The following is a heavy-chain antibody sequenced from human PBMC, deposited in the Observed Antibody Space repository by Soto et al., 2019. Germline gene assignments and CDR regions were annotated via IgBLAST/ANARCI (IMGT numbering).Heavy chain of an antibody. Sequence: ASVKVSCKASGYTFTTFGINWVRQAPGQGLEWMGWTRTYNGNTNYAQKLQGRVTMTTDTSTSTAYMELRSLRPDDTAVYYCARDLDSGSYLADDAFDIWGQGTMVTVSS. V-gene: IGHV1-18*01. CDR3: ARDLDSGSYLADDAFDI. CDR2: TRTYNGNT. CDR1: GYTFTTFG. J-gene: IGHJ3*02. D-gene: IGHD1-26*01.